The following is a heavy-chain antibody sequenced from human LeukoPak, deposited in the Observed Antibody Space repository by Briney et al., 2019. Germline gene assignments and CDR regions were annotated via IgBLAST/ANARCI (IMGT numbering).Heavy chain of an antibody. D-gene: IGHD3-22*01. CDR3: ARDGMSGIVVVITGFHDY. CDR1: GYTLTESS. Sequence: ASVKVSCKVSGYTLTESSMHWVRQAPGKGLEWMGGFDPEDGETIYAQKFQGRVTMTEDTSTSTAYMELRSLRSDDTAVYYCARDGMSGIVVVITGFHDYWGQGTLVTVSS. V-gene: IGHV1-24*01. CDR2: FDPEDGET. J-gene: IGHJ4*02.